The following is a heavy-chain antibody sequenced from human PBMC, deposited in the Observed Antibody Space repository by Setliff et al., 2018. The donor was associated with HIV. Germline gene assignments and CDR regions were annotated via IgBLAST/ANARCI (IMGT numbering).Heavy chain of an antibody. V-gene: IGHV4-38-2*02. CDR3: ARDPPGYGDSNDY. CDR2: IYYSGIT. Sequence: SETLSLTCTVSGYSISSRYYWAWIRQSPGKGLEWIGYIYYSGITTYNPSLKSRVTISIDTSKNQFSLRLHSVTAADTAVYYCARDPPGYGDSNDYWGQGTLVTVSS. CDR1: GYSISSRYY. D-gene: IGHD4-17*01. J-gene: IGHJ4*02.